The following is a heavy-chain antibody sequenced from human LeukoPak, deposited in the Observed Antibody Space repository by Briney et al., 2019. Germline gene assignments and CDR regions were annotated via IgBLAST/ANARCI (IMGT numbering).Heavy chain of an antibody. Sequence: SETVSLTCTVSRCSTSTYYWSWIRQPAGKGLEWIGRIYPSGNTNFNPSLMSRVTMSVDTSKNQFSLNLSSVTAADTAVYYCARGVREKNRGFLLYYYYYYMDVWGKGTTVAIPS. CDR2: IYPSGNT. CDR1: RCSTSTYY. D-gene: IGHD3-10*01. CDR3: ARGVREKNRGFLLYYYYYYMDV. J-gene: IGHJ6*03. V-gene: IGHV4-4*07.